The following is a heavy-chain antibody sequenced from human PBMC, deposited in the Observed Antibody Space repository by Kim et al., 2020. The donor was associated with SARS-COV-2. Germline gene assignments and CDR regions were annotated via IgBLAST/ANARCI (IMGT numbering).Heavy chain of an antibody. CDR2: ISGTGTST. CDR3: AKDQGSNTWYLAY. V-gene: IGHV3-23*01. CDR1: GFTFSSYA. J-gene: IGHJ4*02. D-gene: IGHD6-13*01. Sequence: GGSLRLSCAASGFTFSSYAMSWVRQAPGKGLECVSTISGTGTSTYYADSVKGRFTISRDSSKNTLYLQMNSLRAEDTAVYYCAKDQGSNTWYLAYWGQGTLVTVSS.